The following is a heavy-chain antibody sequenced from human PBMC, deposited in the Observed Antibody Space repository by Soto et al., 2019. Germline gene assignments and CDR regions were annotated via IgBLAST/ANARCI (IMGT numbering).Heavy chain of an antibody. CDR3: ARDRPNGSPSAAFAI. D-gene: IGHD2-8*01. J-gene: IGHJ3*02. CDR2: ISAYNGNT. Sequence: GAALKVAYTASCYSFPASGMSCFLESPGQGREWMGWISAYNGNTNYAQKPQGRVTMTTDTSTSTAYMELRSLRSDDTAVYYCARDRPNGSPSAAFAIWGQGTMATVSS. CDR1: CYSFPASG. V-gene: IGHV1-18*01.